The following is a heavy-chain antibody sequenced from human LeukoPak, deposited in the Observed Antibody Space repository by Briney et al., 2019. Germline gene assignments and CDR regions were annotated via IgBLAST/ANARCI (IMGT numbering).Heavy chain of an antibody. CDR2: IISDGSVT. J-gene: IGHJ4*02. CDR3: ARDPYSSSSY. CDR1: GFTFSTYW. V-gene: IGHV3-74*01. D-gene: IGHD6-6*01. Sequence: PGRSLRLSCAASGFTFSTYWMHWVRQAPGKGLVWVSRIISDGSVTDYADSVKGRFTISRDNAKNTLYLQMNSLRADDTAVYYCARDPYSSSSYWGQGTLVTVSS.